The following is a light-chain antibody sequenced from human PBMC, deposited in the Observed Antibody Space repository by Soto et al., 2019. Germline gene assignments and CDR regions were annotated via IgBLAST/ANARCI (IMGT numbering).Light chain of an antibody. J-gene: IGKJ1*01. V-gene: IGKV3-15*01. CDR2: GAS. Sequence: EILMTQSPATLSVSPGERATLSCRASQSVDSNLAWYQQKPGQAPRLLIFGASTRATGSSARFSGSGAVTEFTLNISSLQFEDFGVYYCQQYNNWWTFGQGTKVE. CDR1: QSVDSN. CDR3: QQYNNWWT.